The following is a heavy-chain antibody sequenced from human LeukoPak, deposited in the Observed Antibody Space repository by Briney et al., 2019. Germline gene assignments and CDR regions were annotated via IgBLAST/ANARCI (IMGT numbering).Heavy chain of an antibody. V-gene: IGHV3-48*03. CDR3: ASQYRHDAFDI. CDR2: ISSSGSTI. D-gene: IGHD5-18*01. Sequence: GGSLRLSCAASGFTFSSYEMNWVRQAPGKGLEWVSYISSSGSTIYYADSVKGRFTISRDNAKNSLYLQMNSLRAEDTAVYYCASQYRHDAFDIWGQGTMVTVSS. CDR1: GFTFSSYE. J-gene: IGHJ3*02.